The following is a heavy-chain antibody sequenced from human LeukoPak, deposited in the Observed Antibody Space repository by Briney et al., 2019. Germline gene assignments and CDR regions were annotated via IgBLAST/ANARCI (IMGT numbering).Heavy chain of an antibody. V-gene: IGHV3-30*02. D-gene: IGHD1-14*01. CDR2: IRYDGSNK. CDR1: GFTFSSYG. J-gene: IGHJ4*02. Sequence: GGSLRLSCAASGFTFSSYGMHWVRQAPGKGLEWVAFIRYDGSNKYYADSVKGRFTISRDNAKNSLYLQMNSLRAEDTAVYYCARRREQVSFISRRKDQSFDYWGQGTLVTVSS. CDR3: ARRREQVSFISRRKDQSFDY.